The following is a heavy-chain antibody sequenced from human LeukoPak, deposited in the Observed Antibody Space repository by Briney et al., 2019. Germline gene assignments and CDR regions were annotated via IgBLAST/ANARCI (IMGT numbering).Heavy chain of an antibody. D-gene: IGHD3-10*01. V-gene: IGHV4-39*02. J-gene: IGHJ5*02. CDR3: AREGLNMVRGVIPKEAWGWFDP. CDR2: IYYSGST. CDR1: GGSITSSSYC. Sequence: PSETLSLTCTVSGGSITSSSYCWGWIRQPPGKGLEWIGNIYYSGSTYYSPSLKSRVTISVDTSKNQFFLKLTSVTAADTAVYYCAREGLNMVRGVIPKEAWGWFDPWGQGTLVTVSS.